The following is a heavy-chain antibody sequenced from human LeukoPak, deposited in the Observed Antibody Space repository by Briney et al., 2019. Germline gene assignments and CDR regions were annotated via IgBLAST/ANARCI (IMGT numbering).Heavy chain of an antibody. D-gene: IGHD2-21*02. CDR3: ARSVVVTANLDY. V-gene: IGHV3-64*01. CDR1: GFTFSSYA. J-gene: IGHJ4*02. Sequence: GGSLRLSCAASGFTFSSYAMHWVRQAPGKGLEYVSAISSNGGSTYYANSVKGRFTISRDNSKNTLYLQMGSLRAEDMAVHYCARSVVVTANLDYWGQGTLVTVSS. CDR2: ISSNGGST.